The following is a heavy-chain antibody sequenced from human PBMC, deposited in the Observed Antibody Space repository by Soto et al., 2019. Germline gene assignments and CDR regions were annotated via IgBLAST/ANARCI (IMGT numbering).Heavy chain of an antibody. CDR2: IYHSGST. V-gene: IGHV4-4*02. CDR3: ARVQGERRRRDHDAFDI. D-gene: IGHD1-1*01. Sequence: QVQLQESGPGLVKPSGTLSLTCAVSSGSISSSNWWSWVRQPPGKGLEWIGEIYHSGSTNYNPSLKSRVTISVDKSKNQFSLKLSSVTAADTAVYYCARVQGERRRRDHDAFDIWGQGTMVTVSS. CDR1: SGSISSSNW. J-gene: IGHJ3*02.